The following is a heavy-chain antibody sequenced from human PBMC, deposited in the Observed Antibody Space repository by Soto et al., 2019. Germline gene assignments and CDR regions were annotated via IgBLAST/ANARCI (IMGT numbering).Heavy chain of an antibody. J-gene: IGHJ2*01. CDR3: ARDRAVDWYFDL. CDR1: GYTFSSCA. D-gene: IGHD6-19*01. Sequence: QVQVVQSGAEGKKPGASVKVSCKASGYTFSSCAIHWVRQAPGQRLERMGWINTDNGNTKYSQKFQGRLSITRDTSATTAYMELSSLRSEDTAVYYCARDRAVDWYFDLWGRGTLVTVSS. V-gene: IGHV1-3*04. CDR2: INTDNGNT.